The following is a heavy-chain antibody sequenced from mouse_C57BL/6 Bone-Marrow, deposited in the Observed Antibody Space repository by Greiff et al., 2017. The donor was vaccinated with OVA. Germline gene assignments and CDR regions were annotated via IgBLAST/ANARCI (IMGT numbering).Heavy chain of an antibody. CDR3: AREGSYYGSSFDY. Sequence: VQLQESGAELVRPGTSVKVSCKASGYAFTNYLVEWVKQRPGQGLEWIGVINPGSGGTNYNEKFKGKATLTADKSSSTAYMQLSSLTSEDSAVYFCAREGSYYGSSFDYRGQGTTRTVSS. V-gene: IGHV1-54*01. D-gene: IGHD1-1*01. CDR2: INPGSGGT. J-gene: IGHJ2*01. CDR1: GYAFTNYL.